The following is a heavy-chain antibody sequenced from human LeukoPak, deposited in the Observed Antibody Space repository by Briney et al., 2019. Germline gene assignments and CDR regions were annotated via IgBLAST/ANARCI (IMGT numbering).Heavy chain of an antibody. D-gene: IGHD2-21*02. CDR1: DFPLRRNG. V-gene: IGHV3-33*01. J-gene: IGHJ4*02. CDR3: ARDDNCGGDCSYFDY. CDR2: IWYDGSNK. Sequence: GRSLRLSCAASDFPLRRNGMHGVRQAPGKGLGGGAFIWYDGSNKYYADSVKGRFTISRDNSKNTLYLQMNSLRAEDTAVYYCARDDNCGGDCSYFDYWGQGTLVTVSS.